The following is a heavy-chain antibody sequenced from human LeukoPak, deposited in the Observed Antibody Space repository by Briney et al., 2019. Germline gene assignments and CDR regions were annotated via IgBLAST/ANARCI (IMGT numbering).Heavy chain of an antibody. CDR2: ISGGGGTT. CDR1: GFTFSSYA. CDR3: AKDRTTPFDY. V-gene: IGHV3-23*01. Sequence: GGSLRLSCAASGFTFSSYAMSCVCQAPGKGLEWVSSISGGGGTTYYADSVKGRFTISRDTSKNTLYLQMNSLRAEDTAVYYCAKDRTTPFDYWGQGTLVTVSS. J-gene: IGHJ4*02. D-gene: IGHD2/OR15-2a*01.